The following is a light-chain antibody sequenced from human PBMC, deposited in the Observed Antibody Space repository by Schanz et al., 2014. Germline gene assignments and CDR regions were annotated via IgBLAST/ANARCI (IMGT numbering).Light chain of an antibody. J-gene: IGKJ1*01. CDR2: KAS. CDR1: QSISSW. V-gene: IGKV1-5*03. CDR3: QQYNSRT. Sequence: DIQMTQSPSTLSASVGDRVTITCRASQSISSWLAWYQQKPEKAPRLLIYKASSLQSGVPSRFSGSGSGTEFTLTISSLQPDDFATYYCQQYNSRTFGQGTKVEIK.